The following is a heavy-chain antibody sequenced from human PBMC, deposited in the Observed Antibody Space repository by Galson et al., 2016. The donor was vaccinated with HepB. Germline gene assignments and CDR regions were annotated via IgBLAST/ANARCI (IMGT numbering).Heavy chain of an antibody. CDR1: GFMFRSYG. J-gene: IGHJ4*02. CDR2: ISGSGDSS. CDR3: AKDDDAIGYNPFDY. Sequence: SLRLSCAASGFMFRSYGMTWVRQAPGKGLEWVSAISGSGDSSHYADSVKGRLTISRDNSKNALYLEMNGLRVEGTAVYYCAKDDDAIGYNPFDYWGQGTLVTVSS. V-gene: IGHV3-23*01. D-gene: IGHD3-22*01.